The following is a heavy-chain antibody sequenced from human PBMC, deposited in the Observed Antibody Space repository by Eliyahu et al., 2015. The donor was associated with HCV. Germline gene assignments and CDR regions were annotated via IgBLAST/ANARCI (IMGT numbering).Heavy chain of an antibody. CDR2: IFWDDDS. CDR3: GHRQFYNSGYAPSADTFDI. CDR1: GFSLXTSGVG. Sequence: QITLKESGPTLVKPTQTLTLTCTXSGFSLXTSGVGXGWIRQPPGKALEXLALIFWDDDSRYSPSLKSRLTITKDTSKNQVVLTMTNMDPVDTATYYCGHRQFYNSGYAPSADTFDIWGQGTMVTVSS. J-gene: IGHJ3*02. D-gene: IGHD5-18*01. V-gene: IGHV2-5*02.